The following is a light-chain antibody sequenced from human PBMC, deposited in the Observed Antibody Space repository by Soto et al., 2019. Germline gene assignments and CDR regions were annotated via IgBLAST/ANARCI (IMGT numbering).Light chain of an antibody. CDR3: LQYYNFSWT. CDR1: QDIRND. Sequence: AIQVTQSPSSLSASVGGRVTITCRASQDIRNDLAWYQQRPGQAPHLLIFAAFNLQSGVPSRFSGGGSGTHFTLTISGLQPDDFANYYCLQYYNFSWTFGQGTKVEIK. V-gene: IGKV1-6*01. J-gene: IGKJ1*01. CDR2: AAF.